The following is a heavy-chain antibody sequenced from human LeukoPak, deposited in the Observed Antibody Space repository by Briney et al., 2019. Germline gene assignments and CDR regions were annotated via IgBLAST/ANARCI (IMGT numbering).Heavy chain of an antibody. CDR1: GFTFSSYA. CDR2: ISGSGGST. CDR3: AKDRPSLYYDFWSGYYTRGTLFDY. V-gene: IGHV3-23*01. J-gene: IGHJ4*02. Sequence: PGGSLRLSCAASGFTFSSYAMSWVRQAPGKGLEWDSAISGSGGSTYYADSVKGRFTISRDNSKNTLYLQMNSLRAEDTAVYYCAKDRPSLYYDFWSGYYTRGTLFDYWGQGTLVTVSS. D-gene: IGHD3-3*01.